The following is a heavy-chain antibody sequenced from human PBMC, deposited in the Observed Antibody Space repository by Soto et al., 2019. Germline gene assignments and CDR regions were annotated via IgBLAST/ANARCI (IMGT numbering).Heavy chain of an antibody. CDR2: IYYSGST. CDR3: ARHECSSTSCYGGFDP. J-gene: IGHJ5*02. CDR1: GGSISSYY. V-gene: IGHV4-59*08. Sequence: QVQLQESGPGLVKPSETLSLTCTVSGGSISSYYWSWIRQPPGKGLEWIGYIYYSGSTNYNPSLKSRVTISVDTSKNQFSLKLSSVTAADTAVYYCARHECSSTSCYGGFDPWGQGTLVTVSS. D-gene: IGHD2-2*01.